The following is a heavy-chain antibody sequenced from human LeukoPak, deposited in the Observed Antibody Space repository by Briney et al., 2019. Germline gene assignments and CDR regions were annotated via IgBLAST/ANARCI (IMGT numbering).Heavy chain of an antibody. CDR3: AVGLHSGQFAFDI. CDR2: VYHSGSA. V-gene: IGHV4-38-2*01. CDR1: GYSISRGSY. D-gene: IGHD5-24*01. Sequence: KPSETLSLTCAVSGYSISRGSYWGWIRQPPGKGLEWIGSVYHSGSAYYNPSLKSRVTISVDTSKNQFPLKLTSVTAADTAVYYCAVGLHSGQFAFDIWGQGTMVTVSS. J-gene: IGHJ3*02.